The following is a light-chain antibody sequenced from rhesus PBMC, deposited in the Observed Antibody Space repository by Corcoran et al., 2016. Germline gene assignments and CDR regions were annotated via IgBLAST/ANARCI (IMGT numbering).Light chain of an antibody. CDR2: EAS. Sequence: DIQMTQSPSSLSASVGDRVTITCPASQGITNDLAWYQQKPGKTPKLLIYEASSLQSGIPSRFSGSGPGTEFTPTISSLQPEDFTTYYCPHYYSPPHSFGQGTKVEIK. V-gene: IGKV1S17*01. CDR1: QGITND. CDR3: PHYYSPPHS. J-gene: IGKJ2*01.